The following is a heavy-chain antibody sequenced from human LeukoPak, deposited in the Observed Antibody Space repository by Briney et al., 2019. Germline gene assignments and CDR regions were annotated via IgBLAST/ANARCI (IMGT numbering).Heavy chain of an antibody. CDR1: GYTFTSYD. D-gene: IGHD3-22*01. Sequence: ASVKVSCKASGYTFTSYDINWVRQATGQGLEWMGWMNPNSGGTNYAQKFQGRVTMTRDTSISTAYMELSRLRSDDTAVYYCARVDRSLTYYYDSSGYYHLDYWGREPWSPSPQ. CDR2: MNPNSGGT. J-gene: IGHJ4*02. V-gene: IGHV1-2*02. CDR3: ARVDRSLTYYYDSSGYYHLDY.